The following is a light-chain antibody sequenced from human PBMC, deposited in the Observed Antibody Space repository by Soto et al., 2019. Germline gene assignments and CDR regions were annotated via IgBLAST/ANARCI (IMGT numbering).Light chain of an antibody. CDR2: GAS. CDR3: QQYGSSQIT. V-gene: IGKV3-20*01. Sequence: EIVLTQSPGTLSLSPGERATLSCRASQSVSNKYLAWYQQKPGQAPRLLIYGASNRATGIPERFSGSGSGTDFTLTISRLEPEDFEVYYCQQYGSSQITFGQGTRLEIK. J-gene: IGKJ5*01. CDR1: QSVSNKY.